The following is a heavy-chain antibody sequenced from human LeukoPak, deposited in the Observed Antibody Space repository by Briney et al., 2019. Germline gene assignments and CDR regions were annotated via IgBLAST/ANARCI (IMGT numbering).Heavy chain of an antibody. CDR2: IRQDGGEK. D-gene: IGHD1-26*01. CDR3: ARWDSGSYSGIGD. CDR1: GFTFSSYW. Sequence: PGGSLRLSCAASGFTFSSYWMSWVRQAPGKGLEWVANIRQDGGEKYYVDSVKGRFTISRDNAKNSLSLQMDSLRAEDTAVYYCARWDSGSYSGIGDWGQGTLVTVSS. J-gene: IGHJ4*02. V-gene: IGHV3-7*01.